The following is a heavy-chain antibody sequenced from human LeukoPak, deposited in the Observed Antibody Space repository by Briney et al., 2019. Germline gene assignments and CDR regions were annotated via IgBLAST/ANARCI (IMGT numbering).Heavy chain of an antibody. J-gene: IGHJ4*02. D-gene: IGHD6-19*01. Sequence: PSETLSLTCAVSGVPFSNYYWSWVRQSPRQGLEWIGEINHSGYTNYNPSPKSRVTMSIDTSENQFSLRLTSVTAADAGVYYCTRAVAGHPDWGQGTLVTVSS. CDR3: TRAVAGHPD. CDR2: INHSGYT. CDR1: GVPFSNYY. V-gene: IGHV4-34*01.